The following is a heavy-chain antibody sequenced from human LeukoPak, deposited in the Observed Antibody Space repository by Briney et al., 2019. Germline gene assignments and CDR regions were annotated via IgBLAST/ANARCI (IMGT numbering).Heavy chain of an antibody. CDR2: ISSSGSTI. CDR1: GFTFSSYE. D-gene: IGHD3-10*01. V-gene: IGHV3-48*03. Sequence: GGSLRLSCAASGFTFSSYEMNWVRQAPGKGLEWVSYISSSGSTIYYADSVKGRFTISRDNAKNSLYLQVNSLRAEDTAVYYCARDSMVRGGDAFDIWGQGTMVTVSS. CDR3: ARDSMVRGGDAFDI. J-gene: IGHJ3*02.